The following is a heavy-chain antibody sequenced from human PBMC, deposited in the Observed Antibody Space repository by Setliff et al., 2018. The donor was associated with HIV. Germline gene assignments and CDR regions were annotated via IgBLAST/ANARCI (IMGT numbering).Heavy chain of an antibody. Sequence: PGGSLRLSCAGSGFTFSVHSMIWVRQAPGKGLEWLSYILTTGDLIYYADSVKGRFTVSRDNAKNSLYLQMNSLGAEDTAVYYCASARIPTGGTSTSLDYWGQGALVTVSS. D-gene: IGHD1-1*01. CDR1: GFTFSVHS. CDR2: ILTTGDLI. CDR3: ASARIPTGGTSTSLDY. J-gene: IGHJ4*02. V-gene: IGHV3-48*01.